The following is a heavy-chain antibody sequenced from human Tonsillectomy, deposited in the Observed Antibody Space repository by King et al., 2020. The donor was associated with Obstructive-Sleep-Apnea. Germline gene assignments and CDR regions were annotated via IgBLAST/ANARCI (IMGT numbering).Heavy chain of an antibody. CDR1: GDAIGRNDW. CDR3: TRRPWSGNFLKFYFDS. J-gene: IGHJ4*02. D-gene: IGHD2/OR15-2a*01. V-gene: IGHV4-4*02. Sequence: VQLQESGPGLVKPSGTLSLTCTVSGDAIGRNDWWNGVRQTPGKGLEWIGAIYHSGCIDYNPSLKSRASISVDKDKNQFSLTLTSVTAADTAIYYCTRRPWSGNFLKFYFDSWGQGTPVTVSS. CDR2: IYHSGCI.